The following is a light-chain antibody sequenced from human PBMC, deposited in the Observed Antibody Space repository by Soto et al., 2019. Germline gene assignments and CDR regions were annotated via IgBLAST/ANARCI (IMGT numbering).Light chain of an antibody. CDR2: DVS. V-gene: IGLV2-14*01. Sequence: QSALTQPASVSGSPGQSITISCTGTSSDVGGSNYVSWYQQHPGKAPKLIIYDVSNRPSGVSNRFSGSKSGNTASLTISWPQADDQACYFCGSFTNRDTLYVFGTGTKLTVL. CDR3: GSFTNRDTLYV. CDR1: SSDVGGSNY. J-gene: IGLJ1*01.